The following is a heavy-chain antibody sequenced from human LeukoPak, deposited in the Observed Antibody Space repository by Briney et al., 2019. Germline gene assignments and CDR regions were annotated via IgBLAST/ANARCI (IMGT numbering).Heavy chain of an antibody. CDR1: GFTFDDYA. J-gene: IGHJ4*02. CDR3: ARAFSTTAFDY. V-gene: IGHV3-43D*03. D-gene: IGHD4-17*01. CDR2: ISWDGGST. Sequence: GGSLRLSCAASGFTFDDYAMHWVRQAPGKGLEWVSLISWDGGSTYYADSVKGRFTISRENSKSRLYLQMNSLRAEDTAVYYCARAFSTTAFDYWGQGTLVTVSS.